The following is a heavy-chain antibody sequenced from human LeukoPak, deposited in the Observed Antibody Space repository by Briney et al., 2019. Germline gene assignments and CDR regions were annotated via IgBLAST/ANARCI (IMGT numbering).Heavy chain of an antibody. J-gene: IGHJ4*02. CDR3: AKTKYYYDSSGYYYDY. CDR1: GFTISSYA. Sequence: GGSLRLSCAASGFTISSYAMSWVRQAPGKGLEWVSAISGSGGSTYYADSVKGRFTISRDNSKNTLYLQMNSLRAEDTAVYYCAKTKYYYDSSGYYYDYWGQGTLVTVSS. CDR2: ISGSGGST. D-gene: IGHD3-22*01. V-gene: IGHV3-23*01.